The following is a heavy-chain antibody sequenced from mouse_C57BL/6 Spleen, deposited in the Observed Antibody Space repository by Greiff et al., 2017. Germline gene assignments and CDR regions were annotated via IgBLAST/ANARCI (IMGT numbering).Heavy chain of an antibody. V-gene: IGHV1-64*01. CDR3: ARSEYYGSRFDY. D-gene: IGHD1-1*01. J-gene: IGHJ2*01. CDR2: IHPNSGST. Sequence: QVQLQQPGAELVKPGASVKLSCTASSYTFTSYWMHWVKQRPGQGLEWIGMIHPNSGSTNYNEKFKSKATLTVDKSSSTAYMQLSSLTSEDSAVYYCARSEYYGSRFDYWGQGTTLTVSS. CDR1: SYTFTSYW.